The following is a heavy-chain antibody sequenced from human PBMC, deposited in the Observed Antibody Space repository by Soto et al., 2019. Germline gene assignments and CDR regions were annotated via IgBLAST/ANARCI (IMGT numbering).Heavy chain of an antibody. J-gene: IGHJ1*01. CDR2: IYYNGNI. V-gene: IGHV4-59*01. CDR3: ATVRVYFDSEY. CDR1: GGSITSYY. Sequence: QLQLQESGPGLVKPLETLSLTCTVPGGSITSYYWSWVRQPTAKGLEWIGYIYYNGNINYNPSLNRRLSLSMVTSKNQFSPGLSSVTAADTAVYYCATVRVYFDSEYLGQGTLVTVSS. D-gene: IGHD3-9*01.